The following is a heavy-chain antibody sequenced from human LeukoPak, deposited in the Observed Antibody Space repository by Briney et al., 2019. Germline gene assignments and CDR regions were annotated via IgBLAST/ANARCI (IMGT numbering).Heavy chain of an antibody. CDR2: INSDATST. J-gene: IGHJ4*02. V-gene: IGHV3-74*01. Sequence: GGSLRLSCAASGLTFHNTWMHWIRHAPGKGLVWVSRINSDATSTSYADSVKGRFTISRDRAKNTLYLQMNGLRADDTAVYYCATSLYSGTKLDYWGQGTLVTVSS. CDR3: ATSLYSGTKLDY. CDR1: GLTFHNTW. D-gene: IGHD1-26*01.